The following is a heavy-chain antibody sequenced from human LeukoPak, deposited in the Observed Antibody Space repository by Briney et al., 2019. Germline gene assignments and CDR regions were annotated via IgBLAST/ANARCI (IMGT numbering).Heavy chain of an antibody. CDR1: GYTFTGYY. D-gene: IGHD2-8*01. CDR2: INPNSGGT. CDR3: AREDIVLMVPDY. Sequence: ASVKVSCKASGYTFTGYYMHWVRQAPGQGLEWMGWINPNSGGTNYAQKFQGRVTMTRDTSISTAHMELSRLRSDDTAVYYCAREDIVLMVPDYWGQGTLVTVSS. J-gene: IGHJ4*02. V-gene: IGHV1-2*02.